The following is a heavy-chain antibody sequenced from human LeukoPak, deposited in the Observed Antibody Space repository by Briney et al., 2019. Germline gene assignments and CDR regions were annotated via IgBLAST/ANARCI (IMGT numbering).Heavy chain of an antibody. J-gene: IGHJ6*03. CDR1: GGSISSSSYY. D-gene: IGHD2-8*01. CDR3: ARAGAVLMNYYYYYMDV. Sequence: SETLSLTCTVSGGSISSSSYYWGWIRQPPGKGLEWIGSTYYSGSTYYNPSLKSRVTISADTSKNQFSLKLSSVTAADTAVYYCARAGAVLMNYYYYYMDVWGKGTTVTVSS. CDR2: TYYSGST. V-gene: IGHV4-39*07.